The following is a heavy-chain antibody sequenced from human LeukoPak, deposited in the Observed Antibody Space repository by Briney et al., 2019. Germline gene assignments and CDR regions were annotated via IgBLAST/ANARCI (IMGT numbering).Heavy chain of an antibody. D-gene: IGHD6-13*01. Sequence: ASVKVSCKASGYTFTSYDINWVRQATGQGLEWMGWMNPNSGNTGYAQKLQGRVTMTRNTSISTAYMELSSLRSEDTAVYYCARVVAAAGTPLYYYYGMDVWGQGTTVTVSS. J-gene: IGHJ6*02. V-gene: IGHV1-8*01. CDR2: MNPNSGNT. CDR3: ARVVAAAGTPLYYYYGMDV. CDR1: GYTFTSYD.